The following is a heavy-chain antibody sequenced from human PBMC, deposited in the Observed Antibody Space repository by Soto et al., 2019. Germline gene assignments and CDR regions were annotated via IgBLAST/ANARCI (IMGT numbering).Heavy chain of an antibody. J-gene: IGHJ4*02. CDR3: ARARFTSVTTWWYFDY. V-gene: IGHV1-46*01. CDR1: GYTFASYY. D-gene: IGHD4-17*01. Sequence: QVQLVQSGAEVKKHGASVKVSCKASGYTFASYYIHWVRQATGQGPEWMGIFNPSVGTTTYAQKCQGRVSMTRYTSTSTVYMELASLSSDDTAVYYCARARFTSVTTWWYFDYWGQGTLVTVSS. CDR2: FNPSVGTT.